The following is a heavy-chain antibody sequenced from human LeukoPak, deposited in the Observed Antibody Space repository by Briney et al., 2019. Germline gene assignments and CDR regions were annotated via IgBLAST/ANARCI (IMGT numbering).Heavy chain of an antibody. D-gene: IGHD3-10*01. CDR2: IRSKANSYAT. CDR1: GFTFSGSA. J-gene: IGHJ6*03. CDR3: TRHSGYYYYMDV. V-gene: IGHV3-73*01. Sequence: GGSLRLSCAASGFTFSGSAMHWVRQASGKGLGWVGRIRSKANSYATAYAASVKGRFTISRDDSKNTAYLQMNSLKTEDTAVYCCTRHSGYYYYMDVWGKGTTVTVSS.